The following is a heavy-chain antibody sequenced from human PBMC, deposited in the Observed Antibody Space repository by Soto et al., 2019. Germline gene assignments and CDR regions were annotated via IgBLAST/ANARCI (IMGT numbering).Heavy chain of an antibody. CDR3: ARGGGWYEVIGFDP. CDR2: INPNSGGT. V-gene: IGHV1-2*02. D-gene: IGHD6-19*01. J-gene: IGHJ5*02. Sequence: QVQLVQSGAEVKKPGASVKVSCKASGYTFTGYYMHWVRQAPGQGLEWMGWINPNSGGTNYAQKLQGRVTMTTDTSTSTAYMELRSLRSDDTAVYYCARGGGWYEVIGFDPWGQGTLVTVSS. CDR1: GYTFTGYY.